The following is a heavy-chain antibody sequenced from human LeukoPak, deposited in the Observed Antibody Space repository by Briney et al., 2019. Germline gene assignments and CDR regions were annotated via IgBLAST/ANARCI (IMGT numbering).Heavy chain of an antibody. CDR2: ISSSSSYI. D-gene: IGHD3-3*01. Sequence: GGSLRLSCAASGFTFSRYSMNWVRQAPGKGLEWVSTISSSSSYIYYADSVKGRFTISRDNAKNSLYLQMNSLRAEDTAVYYCARDQGYYHRSGYYTDFDYWGQGTLVTVSS. J-gene: IGHJ4*02. CDR3: ARDQGYYHRSGYYTDFDY. CDR1: GFTFSRYS. V-gene: IGHV3-21*01.